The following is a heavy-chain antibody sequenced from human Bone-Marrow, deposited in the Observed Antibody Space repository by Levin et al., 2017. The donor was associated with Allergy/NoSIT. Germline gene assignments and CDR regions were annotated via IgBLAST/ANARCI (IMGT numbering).Heavy chain of an antibody. CDR3: ARLSVFFDY. CDR1: GGSFSGYY. CDR2: INHSGST. Sequence: GSLRLSCAVYGGSFSGYYWSWIRQPPGKGLEWIGEINHSGSTNYNPSLKSRVTISVDTSKNQFSLKLSSVTAADTAVYYCARLSVFFDYWGQGTLVTVSS. J-gene: IGHJ4*02. V-gene: IGHV4-34*01.